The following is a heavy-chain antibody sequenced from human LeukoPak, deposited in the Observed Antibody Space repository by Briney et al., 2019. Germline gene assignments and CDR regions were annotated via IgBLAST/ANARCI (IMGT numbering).Heavy chain of an antibody. V-gene: IGHV1-46*01. D-gene: IGHD6-19*01. CDR1: GGTFSSYA. CDR3: ARAKVAGYNWFDP. CDR2: INPSGGST. J-gene: IGHJ5*02. Sequence: ASVKVSCKASGGTFSSYAISWVRQAPGQGLEWMGIINPSGGSTSYAQKFQGRVTMTRDMSTSTVYMELSSLRSEDTAVYYCARAKVAGYNWFDPWGQGTLVTVSS.